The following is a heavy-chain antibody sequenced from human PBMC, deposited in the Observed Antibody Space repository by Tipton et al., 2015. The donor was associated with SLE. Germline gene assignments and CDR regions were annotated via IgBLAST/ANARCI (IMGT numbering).Heavy chain of an antibody. J-gene: IGHJ5*01. CDR3: ARGTPFYCSDAGCHPECWFDS. CDR2: VYYSGTT. V-gene: IGHV4-39*07. D-gene: IGHD2-15*01. CDR1: GAYISSDAFF. Sequence: TLSLTCIVSGAYISSDAFFWGWIRQPPGKGLEWIGLVYYSGTTSYNPSLRSRVTITGDSSKNQFSLKLTSVTAADTAVYYCARGTPFYCSDAGCHPECWFDSWGQGSLVTVSS.